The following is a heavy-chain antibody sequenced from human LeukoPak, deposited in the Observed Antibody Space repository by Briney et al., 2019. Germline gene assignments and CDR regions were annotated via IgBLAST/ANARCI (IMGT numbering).Heavy chain of an antibody. J-gene: IGHJ3*02. CDR1: GGSFSGYY. CDR2: INHSGST. Sequence: SETLSLTCAVYGGSFSGYYWSWIRQPPGKGLEWIGEINHSGSTNYNPSLKSRVTISVDTSKNQFSLKLSSVTAADTAVYYCARDRQYERITMVRGVIRAFDIWGQGTMVTVSS. V-gene: IGHV4-34*01. CDR3: ARDRQYERITMVRGVIRAFDI. D-gene: IGHD3-10*01.